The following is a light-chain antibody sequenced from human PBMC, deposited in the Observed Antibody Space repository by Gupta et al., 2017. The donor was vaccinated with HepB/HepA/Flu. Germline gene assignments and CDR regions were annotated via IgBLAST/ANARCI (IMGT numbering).Light chain of an antibody. J-gene: IGLJ2*01. CDR2: GNS. V-gene: IGLV1-40*01. CDR3: QSYDSSLRVV. Sequence: QSVLTQPPSVSGAPVQRVTIPCTGSSSNSGAGYDVHWYQQLPGTAPKLLIYGNSNRPSGVPDRFSGSKSGTSASLAITGLQAEDEADYYCQSYDSSLRVVFGGGTKLTVL. CDR1: SSNSGAGYD.